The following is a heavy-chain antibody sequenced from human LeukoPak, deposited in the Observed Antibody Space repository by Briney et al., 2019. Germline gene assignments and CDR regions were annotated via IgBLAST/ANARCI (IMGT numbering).Heavy chain of an antibody. CDR3: ARDRIQLWSFDP. V-gene: IGHV4-39*07. Sequence: SETLSLTCTVSGGSISSSSYYWGWIRQPPGKGLEWIGSIYYSGTTHYNPSLKSRVTISVDTSKNQFSLKLSSVTAADTAVYYCARDRIQLWSFDPWGQGTLVTVSS. CDR1: GGSISSSSYY. J-gene: IGHJ5*02. CDR2: IYYSGTT. D-gene: IGHD5-18*01.